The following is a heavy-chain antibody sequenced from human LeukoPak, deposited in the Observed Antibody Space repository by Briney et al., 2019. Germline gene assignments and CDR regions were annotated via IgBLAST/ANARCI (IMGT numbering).Heavy chain of an antibody. CDR2: INPNSGGT. D-gene: IGHD6-19*01. CDR1: GYTFTGYY. V-gene: IGHV1-2*06. J-gene: IGHJ4*02. CDR3: ASVYSSGWYSLDY. Sequence: GASVKVSCKASGYTFTGYYMHWVRQAPGQGLEWMGRINPNSGGTNYAQKSQGRVTMTRDTSISTAYMELSRLRSDDTAVYYCASVYSSGWYSLDYWGQGTLVTVSS.